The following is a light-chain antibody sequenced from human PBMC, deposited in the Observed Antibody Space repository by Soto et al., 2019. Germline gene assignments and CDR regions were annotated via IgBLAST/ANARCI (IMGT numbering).Light chain of an antibody. J-gene: IGLJ2*01. CDR2: GVT. V-gene: IGLV2-14*03. CDR1: TNDVGGYNY. Sequence: QSALTQPASVSGSPGQSITISCSGTTNDVGGYNYVSWYQQHPGKAPKLLIYGVTDRPSGVSSRFSGSKSGNAASLTISGLQAEDEGAYYCSSKRSGTTLIFGGGTKLTVL. CDR3: SSKRSGTTLI.